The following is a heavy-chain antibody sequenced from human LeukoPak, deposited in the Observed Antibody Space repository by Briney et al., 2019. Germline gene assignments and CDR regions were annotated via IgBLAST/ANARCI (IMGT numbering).Heavy chain of an antibody. CDR2: IYYSGST. V-gene: IGHV4-59*01. CDR1: GGSISNY. D-gene: IGHD5-24*01. Sequence: PSETLSLTCTVSGGSISNYWSWIRQPPGKGLEWIGYIYYSGSTNYNPSIKSRVTISVDTSKNQFSLKLSSVTAADTAVYYCARAAHEMATIPFDYWGQGTLVTVSS. CDR3: ARAAHEMATIPFDY. J-gene: IGHJ4*02.